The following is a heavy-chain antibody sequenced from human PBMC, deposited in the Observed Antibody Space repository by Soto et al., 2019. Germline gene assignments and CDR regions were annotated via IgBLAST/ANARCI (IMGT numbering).Heavy chain of an antibody. J-gene: IGHJ5*02. V-gene: IGHV3-30*18. Sequence: PGGSLRLSCAASGFTFSSYGVHWGRQAPGKGLEWVAVISYDGSNKYYADSVKGRFTISRDNSKNTLYLQMNSLRAEDTAVYYCAKPPTTVTTFWFDPWGQGTLVTVSS. CDR3: AKPPTTVTTFWFDP. D-gene: IGHD4-17*01. CDR2: ISYDGSNK. CDR1: GFTFSSYG.